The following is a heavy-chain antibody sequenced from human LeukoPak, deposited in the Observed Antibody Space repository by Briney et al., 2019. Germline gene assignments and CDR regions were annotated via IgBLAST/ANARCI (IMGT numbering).Heavy chain of an antibody. CDR2: IKEDGSEK. CDR3: ARDSVHGYYDSSGYSALFDY. Sequence: GGSLRLSCAASGFTFSSYWMSWVRQAPGKGLEWVANIKEDGSEKYYVDSVKGRFTVSRDNAKNSLYLQMNSLRAEDTAVYYCARDSVHGYYDSSGYSALFDYWGQGTLVTVSS. CDR1: GFTFSSYW. J-gene: IGHJ4*02. D-gene: IGHD3-22*01. V-gene: IGHV3-7*01.